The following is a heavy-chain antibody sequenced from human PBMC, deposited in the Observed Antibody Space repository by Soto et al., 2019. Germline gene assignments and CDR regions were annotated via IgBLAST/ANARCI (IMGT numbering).Heavy chain of an antibody. D-gene: IGHD1-26*01. CDR1: GFTFSSYA. CDR3: AKGKSYRGSYYYFDY. CDR2: ISGSGGST. J-gene: IGHJ4*02. V-gene: IGHV3-23*01. Sequence: EVQLLESGGGLVQPGGSLSLSCAASGFTFSSYAMSWVRQAPGKGLEWVSAISGSGGSTYYADSVKGRFTISRDNSKNPLYLQMNSRRAEDTAVYYCAKGKSYRGSYYYFDYWGKGSLVTVSS.